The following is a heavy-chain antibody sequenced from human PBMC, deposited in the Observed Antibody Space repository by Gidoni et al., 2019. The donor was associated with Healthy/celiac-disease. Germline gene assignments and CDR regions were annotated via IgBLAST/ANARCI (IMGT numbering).Heavy chain of an antibody. Sequence: QVQLQESGPGLVKPSETLSLTCTVSGGSISSYYWSWIRQPPGKGLEWIGYIYYSGSTNYNPSLKSRVTISVDTSKNQFSLKLSSVTAADTAVYYCARERGYCSSTSCMNWFDPWGQGTLVTVSS. D-gene: IGHD2-2*01. CDR3: ARERGYCSSTSCMNWFDP. V-gene: IGHV4-59*01. J-gene: IGHJ5*02. CDR2: IYYSGST. CDR1: GGSISSYY.